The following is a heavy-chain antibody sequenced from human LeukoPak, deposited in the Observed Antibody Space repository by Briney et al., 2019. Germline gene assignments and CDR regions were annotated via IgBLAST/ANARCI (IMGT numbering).Heavy chain of an antibody. CDR2: IRGSSGST. Sequence: GGSLRLSCVASGFTLRNYDINWVRQAPGKGLEWVSVIRGSSGSTYYADSVKGRFTISRDNAKNTLYLQMKSLKSEDSAAYYCARGPAANSGNYYAGDYWGQGTLVTVSS. J-gene: IGHJ4*02. V-gene: IGHV3-23*01. CDR1: GFTLRNYD. CDR3: ARGPAANSGNYYAGDY. D-gene: IGHD1-26*01.